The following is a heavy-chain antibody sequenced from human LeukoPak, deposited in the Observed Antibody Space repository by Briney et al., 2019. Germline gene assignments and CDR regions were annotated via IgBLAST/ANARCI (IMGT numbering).Heavy chain of an antibody. J-gene: IGHJ6*03. D-gene: IGHD2-15*01. V-gene: IGHV3-21*01. CDR3: ARDGCSGDSCSFYYYYYMDV. Sequence: PGGSLRLSCAASGFTFSSYSMNWVRQAPGKGLEWVSSISSSSSYIYYADSVKGRFTISRDNAKNSLYLQMNSLRAEDTAVYYCARDGCSGDSCSFYYYYYMDVWGKGTTVTVSS. CDR2: ISSSSSYI. CDR1: GFTFSSYS.